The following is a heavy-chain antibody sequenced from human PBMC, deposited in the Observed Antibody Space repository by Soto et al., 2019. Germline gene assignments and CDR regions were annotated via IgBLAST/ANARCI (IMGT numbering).Heavy chain of an antibody. J-gene: IGHJ4*02. CDR1: GYTFTSYG. CDR3: ATGLWFGEFQAYYFDY. Sequence: GASVKVSCKASGYTFTSYGISWVRQAPGQGLEWMGWISAYNGNTNYAQKLQGRVTMTTDTSTSTAYMELSSLRSEDTAVYYCATGLWFGEFQAYYFDYWGQGTLVTVSS. CDR2: ISAYNGNT. D-gene: IGHD3-10*01. V-gene: IGHV1-18*04.